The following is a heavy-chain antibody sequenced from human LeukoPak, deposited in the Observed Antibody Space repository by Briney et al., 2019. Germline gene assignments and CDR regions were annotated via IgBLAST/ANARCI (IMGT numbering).Heavy chain of an antibody. CDR3: AKDPVEYR. V-gene: IGHV3-23*01. CDR2: ISATGGRT. J-gene: IGHJ4*02. Sequence: PGGSLRLSCAASGFTFSNYAMSWVRQAPGKGLEWVSAISATGGRTYYEDSVKGRFTISRDNSKNTLYLQMNSLRADDTAVYYCAKDPVEYRWGQGTLVTVYS. D-gene: IGHD3-3*01. CDR1: GFTFSNYA.